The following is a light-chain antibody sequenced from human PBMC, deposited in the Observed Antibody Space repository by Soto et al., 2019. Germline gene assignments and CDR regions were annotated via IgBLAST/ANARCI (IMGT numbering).Light chain of an antibody. V-gene: IGKV1-12*01. CDR1: HGVSSW. Sequence: IQMTQSPSSVSASVGDRVTITCRASHGVSSWLAWYQQKPGKAPKLLIYAASSLQSGVPSRFSGSGSGADFTLTISSLQHEDFATYYCQQANGFPFTFGPGTKVDIK. J-gene: IGKJ3*01. CDR2: AAS. CDR3: QQANGFPFT.